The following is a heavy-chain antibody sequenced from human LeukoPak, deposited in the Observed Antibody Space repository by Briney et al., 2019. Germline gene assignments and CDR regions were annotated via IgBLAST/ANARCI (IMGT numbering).Heavy chain of an antibody. V-gene: IGHV4-61*02. CDR3: ARTSSGVSDGMDV. Sequence: SEPLSLTCTVSGGSISSGSYYWSWIRPPAGKGLEWIGRIYTSGSTNYNPSLRSRVTISVDTSKNQFSLKLSSVTAADTAVYYCARTSSGVSDGMDVWGQGTTVTVSS. D-gene: IGHD3-22*01. CDR2: IYTSGST. CDR1: GGSISSGSYY. J-gene: IGHJ6*02.